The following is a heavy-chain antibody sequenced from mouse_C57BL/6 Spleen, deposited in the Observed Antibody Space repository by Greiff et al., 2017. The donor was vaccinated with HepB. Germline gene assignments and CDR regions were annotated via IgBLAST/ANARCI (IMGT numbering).Heavy chain of an antibody. Sequence: GAIDPETGGTAYNQKFKGKAILTADKSSSTAYMELRSLTSEDSAVYYCTRTLTGYWYFDVWGTGTTVTVSS. D-gene: IGHD4-1*01. V-gene: IGHV1-15*01. CDR3: TRTLTGYWYFDV. J-gene: IGHJ1*03. CDR2: IDPETGGT.